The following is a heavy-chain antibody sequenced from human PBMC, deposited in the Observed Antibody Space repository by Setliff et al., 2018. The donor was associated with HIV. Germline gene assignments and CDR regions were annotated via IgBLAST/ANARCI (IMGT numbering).Heavy chain of an antibody. V-gene: IGHV1-2*02. J-gene: IGHJ4*02. CDR2: IKPNTGGT. D-gene: IGHD3-9*01. Sequence: ASVKVSCKVSGDTLTGYYIHWVRQAPGQGLEWRGWIKPNTGGTNFAQQFQGRVTMTRDTSISTAYMELSSLRSDDMAVYYCATGQFFDWSPDSWGQGTLVTVSS. CDR1: GDTLTGYY. CDR3: ATGQFFDWSPDS.